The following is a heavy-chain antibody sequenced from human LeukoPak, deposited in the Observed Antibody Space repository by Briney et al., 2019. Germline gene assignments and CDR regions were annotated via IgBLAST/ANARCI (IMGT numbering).Heavy chain of an antibody. D-gene: IGHD1-1*01. Sequence: GASVKVSCKASGYTFTSYDINWVRQATGQGLEWMGWMNPNSGNTGYAQKFQGRVTITRNTSISTAYMELSSLRSEDTAVYYCARDLRLNWNDGDKDAFDIWGQGTMVTVSS. J-gene: IGHJ3*02. V-gene: IGHV1-8*03. CDR3: ARDLRLNWNDGDKDAFDI. CDR1: GYTFTSYD. CDR2: MNPNSGNT.